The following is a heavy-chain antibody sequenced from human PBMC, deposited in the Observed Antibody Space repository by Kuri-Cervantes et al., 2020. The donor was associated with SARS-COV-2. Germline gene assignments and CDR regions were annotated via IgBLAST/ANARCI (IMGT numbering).Heavy chain of an antibody. V-gene: IGHV3-23*01. Sequence: GGSLRXXXAXSGFTFSSYAMSWVRQAPGKGXEWXXXISXXGGSXYYADSVXGRFTXSRDNSXXXLYXQMNSLXAXDTXVYYCXKDPGFRELXYYFDYWGQGTLVTVSS. J-gene: IGHJ4*02. CDR3: XKDPGFRELXYYFDY. CDR1: GFTFSSYA. CDR2: ISXXGGSX. D-gene: IGHD3-10*01.